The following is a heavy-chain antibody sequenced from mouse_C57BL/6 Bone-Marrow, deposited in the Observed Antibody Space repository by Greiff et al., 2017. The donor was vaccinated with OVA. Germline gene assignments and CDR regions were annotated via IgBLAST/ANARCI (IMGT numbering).Heavy chain of an antibody. V-gene: IGHV1-69*01. CDR1: GYTFTSYW. CDR3: ARYYGSSPYYAMDY. CDR2: IDPSDSDT. D-gene: IGHD1-1*01. Sequence: QVHVKQPGAELVMPGASVKLSCKASGYTFTSYWMHWVKQRPGQGLEWIGEIDPSDSDTNYNHKFKGKSTLTVDKSSSTAYMQLSSLTSEDSAVYYCARYYGSSPYYAMDYWGQGTSVTVSS. J-gene: IGHJ4*01.